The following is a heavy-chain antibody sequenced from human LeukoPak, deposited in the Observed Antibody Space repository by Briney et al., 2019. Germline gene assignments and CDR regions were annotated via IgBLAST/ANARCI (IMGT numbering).Heavy chain of an antibody. Sequence: SETLSLTCTVSGGSISSYYRSWIRQPPGKGLEWIGYIYYSGSTNYNPSLKSRVTISVDTSKNQFSLKLSSVTAADTAVYYCARDMGDSSGYNFDYWGQGTLVAVSS. CDR3: ARDMGDSSGYNFDY. CDR2: IYYSGST. J-gene: IGHJ4*02. D-gene: IGHD3-22*01. CDR1: GGSISSYY. V-gene: IGHV4-59*01.